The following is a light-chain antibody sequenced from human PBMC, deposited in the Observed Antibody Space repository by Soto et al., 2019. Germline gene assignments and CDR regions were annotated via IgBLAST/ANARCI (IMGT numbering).Light chain of an antibody. V-gene: IGKV3-15*01. J-gene: IGKJ2*01. CDR3: QQGHNWPLT. CDR2: GAS. CDR1: QSISCE. Sequence: EIVMTQSPATLSVSPGESATLSCRASQSISCELAWYQQKPGQPPRLLIYGASTRATGVPARFTGSGSGSDFTLTISGLQSEDFAVYYCQQGHNWPLTFGQGTRLEI.